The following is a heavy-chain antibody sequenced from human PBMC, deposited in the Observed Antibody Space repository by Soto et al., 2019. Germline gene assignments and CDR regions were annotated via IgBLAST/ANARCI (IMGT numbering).Heavy chain of an antibody. J-gene: IGHJ3*02. D-gene: IGHD2-8*01. V-gene: IGHV3-23*01. CDR2: ISASGGST. CDR1: GFTFNNYA. Sequence: PGGFLRLSCAASGFTFNNYAMNWVRQAPGKGLEWVSSISASGGSTYYADSVRGRFTISRDNSKNTLYLQTNSLRAEDTAVYYCAKARTRSYADALDIWGQGTLVPVSS. CDR3: AKARTRSYADALDI.